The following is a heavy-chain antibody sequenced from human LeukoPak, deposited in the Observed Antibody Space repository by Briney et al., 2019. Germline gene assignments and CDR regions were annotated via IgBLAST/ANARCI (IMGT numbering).Heavy chain of an antibody. D-gene: IGHD1-26*01. CDR1: GGSMSSYY. CDR2: IYYSGST. V-gene: IGHV4-59*06. CDR3: ARAYSSSSGSYFLPSYYFDY. Sequence: SETLSLTCTVSGGSMSSYYWSWIRQPPGKGLEWIGYIYYSGSTYYNPSLKSRVTISVDTSKNQFSLKLSSVTAADTAVYYCARAYSSSSGSYFLPSYYFDYWGQGALVTVSS. J-gene: IGHJ4*02.